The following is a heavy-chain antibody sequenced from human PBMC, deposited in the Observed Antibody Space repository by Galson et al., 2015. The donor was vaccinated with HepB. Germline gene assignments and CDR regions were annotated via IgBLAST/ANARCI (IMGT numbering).Heavy chain of an antibody. V-gene: IGHV3-21*01. Sequence: SLRLSCAASGFTFSSYAMSWVRQAPGKGLEWVSAISSSSSYIYYADSVKGRFTISRDNAKNSLYLQMNSLRAEDTAVYYCARDLDVDTAMVTVDYWGQGTLVTVSS. CDR2: ISSSSSYI. D-gene: IGHD5-18*01. CDR3: ARDLDVDTAMVTVDY. J-gene: IGHJ4*02. CDR1: GFTFSSYA.